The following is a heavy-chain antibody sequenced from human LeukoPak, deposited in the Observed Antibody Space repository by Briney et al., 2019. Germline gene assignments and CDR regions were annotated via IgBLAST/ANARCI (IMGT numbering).Heavy chain of an antibody. CDR2: ISGSGGST. D-gene: IGHD3-22*01. V-gene: IGHV3-23*01. Sequence: GGSLRLSCAASGFTFSSYAMSWVRQAPGKGLEWVSAISGSGGSTYYADSVKGRFTISRDNSKNTLYLQMNSLRAEDTAVYYCAKDYQASNYYDSSGYPRPVDYWGQGTLVTVSS. J-gene: IGHJ4*02. CDR1: GFTFSSYA. CDR3: AKDYQASNYYDSSGYPRPVDY.